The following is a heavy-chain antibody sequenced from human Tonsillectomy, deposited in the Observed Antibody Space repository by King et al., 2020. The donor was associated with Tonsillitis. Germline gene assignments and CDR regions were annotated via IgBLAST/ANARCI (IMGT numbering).Heavy chain of an antibody. Sequence: VQLVESGGGVVQPGGSLRLSCAASGFTFSSYAMHWVRQAPGKGLEGVAVIAYDGVNKYYADSVKGRFTFSRDNSKNTLYLQMNSLRADDTAVYYCAREGGGNSDYFDYWGQGTLVTVSS. CDR2: IAYDGVNK. V-gene: IGHV3-30-3*01. J-gene: IGHJ4*02. D-gene: IGHD4-23*01. CDR3: AREGGGNSDYFDY. CDR1: GFTFSSYA.